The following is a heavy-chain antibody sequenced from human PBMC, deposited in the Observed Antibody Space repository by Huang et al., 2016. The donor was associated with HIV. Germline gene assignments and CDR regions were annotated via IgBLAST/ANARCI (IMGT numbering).Heavy chain of an antibody. Sequence: QVQLVESGGGVVQPGRSLRLSCVASGFTFNNFGMHWVRQAPGKGLGWVAVSSYDGSNGRYADSVKGRFTISRDNPMDTLYLQMNSLRPDDTGVYYCAKESRWYSDLDNWGQGTLVTVSS. CDR1: GFTFNNFG. D-gene: IGHD2-15*01. CDR3: AKESRWYSDLDN. V-gene: IGHV3-30*18. J-gene: IGHJ4*02. CDR2: SSYDGSNG.